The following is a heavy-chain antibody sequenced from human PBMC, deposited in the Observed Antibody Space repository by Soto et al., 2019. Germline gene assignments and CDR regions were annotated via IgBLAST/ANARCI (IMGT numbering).Heavy chain of an antibody. V-gene: IGHV4-59*01. Sequence: SETLSLTCTVSGGSIISYYWSWIRQPPGKGLEWIGYIYYSGSTNYNPSLKSRVTISVDTSKNQFSLKLSSVTAADTAVYYCARTYYYDSSGYYFFDYWGQGTLVTVSS. CDR3: ARTYYYDSSGYYFFDY. J-gene: IGHJ4*02. CDR2: IYYSGST. D-gene: IGHD3-22*01. CDR1: GGSIISYY.